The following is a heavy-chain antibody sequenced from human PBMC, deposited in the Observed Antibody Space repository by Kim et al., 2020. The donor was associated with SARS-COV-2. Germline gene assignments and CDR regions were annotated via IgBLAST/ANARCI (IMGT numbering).Heavy chain of an antibody. V-gene: IGHV6-1*01. CDR3: ARAPYFYDSGGSYFYWYFDL. D-gene: IGHD3-22*01. CDR1: GDSISRHTAA. Sequence: SQTLSLTCAISGDSISRHTAAWNWIRQSPSRGLEWLGRTNYRSQWYNDYAESVKSRLTIYPDASKNQFYLQLNSVTPEDTAVYFCARAPYFYDSGGSYFYWYFDLWGRGTLVTVSS. CDR2: TNYRSQWYN. J-gene: IGHJ2*01.